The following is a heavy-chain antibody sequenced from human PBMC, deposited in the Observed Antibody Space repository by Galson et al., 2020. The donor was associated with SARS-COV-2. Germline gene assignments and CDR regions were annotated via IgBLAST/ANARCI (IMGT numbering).Heavy chain of an antibody. Sequence: KISCKASGGTFSSYAISWVRQAPGQGLEWMGGIIPIFGTANYAQKFQGRVTITADESTSTAYMELSSLRSEDTAVYYCARMRCGGDCYVDYYYYGMDVWGQGTTVTVSS. CDR3: ARMRCGGDCYVDYYYYGMDV. D-gene: IGHD2-21*02. J-gene: IGHJ6*02. V-gene: IGHV1-69*01. CDR2: IIPIFGTA. CDR1: GGTFSSYA.